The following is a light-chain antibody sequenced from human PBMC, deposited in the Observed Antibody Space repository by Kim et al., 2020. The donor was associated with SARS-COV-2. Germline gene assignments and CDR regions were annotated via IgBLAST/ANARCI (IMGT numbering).Light chain of an antibody. J-gene: IGKJ1*01. V-gene: IGKV3-15*01. CDR1: QCVSSN. CDR2: GAS. CDR3: QQYNNWPPGT. Sequence: IVMTQSPATLSVSPGERATLSCRASQCVSSNLAWYQQKPGQAHRLLIYGASTRATGIPARFSGSGSGTESTLTISSLQSEDFAVYYWQQYNNWPPGTFVQGTKVDIK.